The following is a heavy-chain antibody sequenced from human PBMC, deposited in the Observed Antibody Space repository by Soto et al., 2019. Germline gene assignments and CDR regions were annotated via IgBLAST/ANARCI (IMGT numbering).Heavy chain of an antibody. CDR3: AKLPIEGLRYFDWLLSTY. Sequence: GGSLRLSCAASGFTFSNYWMTWVRQAPGKGLEWVSAISGSGGSTYYADSVKGRFTISRDNSKNTLYLQMNSLRAEDTAVYYCAKLPIEGLRYFDWLLSTYWGQGTLVTVSS. J-gene: IGHJ4*02. V-gene: IGHV3-23*01. CDR2: ISGSGGST. D-gene: IGHD3-9*01. CDR1: GFTFSNYW.